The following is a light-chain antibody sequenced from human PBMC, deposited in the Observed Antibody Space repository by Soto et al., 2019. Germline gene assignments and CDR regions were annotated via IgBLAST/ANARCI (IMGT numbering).Light chain of an antibody. V-gene: IGLV2-11*01. CDR1: SSDVGGYNY. CDR2: DVS. CDR3: CSYAGSYSRV. J-gene: IGLJ3*02. Sequence: QAVVTQPRSVSGSPGQSVTISCTGTSSDVGGYNYVSWYQHDPGKAPKLMISDVSKRPSGVPDRFSGSKSGNTASLTISGLQAEDGADYYCCSYAGSYSRVFGGGTKLTVL.